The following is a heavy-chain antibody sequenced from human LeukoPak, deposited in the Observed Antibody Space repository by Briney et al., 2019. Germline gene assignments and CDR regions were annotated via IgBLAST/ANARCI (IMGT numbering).Heavy chain of an antibody. CDR3: ARDDSSGYYPFYFDY. J-gene: IGHJ4*02. V-gene: IGHV1-46*01. CDR2: INPSGGST. Sequence: GASVKVSCKASGYTFTSYYMHWVRQAPGQGLEWMGIINPSGGSTSYAQKFQGRVTMTRDMSTSTVYMELSSLRSEDTAVYYCARDDSSGYYPFYFDYWGQGTLVTVSS. D-gene: IGHD3-22*01. CDR1: GYTFTSYY.